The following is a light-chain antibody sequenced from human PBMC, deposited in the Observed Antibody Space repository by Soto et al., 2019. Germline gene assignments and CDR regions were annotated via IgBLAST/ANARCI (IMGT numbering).Light chain of an antibody. Sequence: DIHMTQSPSTLSASVGDRVTITCRASQSINSWLAWYQQKPGKAPKLLIYEASSLESGVPSRFGGSGSGTEFTLTISSLQPDDFATYYCQQYNSYSWTFGQGTKVDIK. J-gene: IGKJ1*01. CDR3: QQYNSYSWT. CDR2: EAS. V-gene: IGKV1-5*03. CDR1: QSINSW.